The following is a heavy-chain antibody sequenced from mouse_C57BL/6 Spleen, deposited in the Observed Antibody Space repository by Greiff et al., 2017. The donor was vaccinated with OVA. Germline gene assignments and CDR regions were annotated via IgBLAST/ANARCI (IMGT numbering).Heavy chain of an antibody. V-gene: IGHV1-74*01. D-gene: IGHD2-1*01. CDR3: ALEWGYYGNYGGYFDV. J-gene: IGHJ1*03. CDR1: GYTFTSYW. Sequence: QVQLQQPGAELVKPGASVKVSCKASGYTFTSYWMHWVKQRPGQGLEWIVRIHPSDSDTNYNQKFKGKATLTVDKSSSTAYMQLSSLTSEDSAVYYCALEWGYYGNYGGYFDVWGTGTTVTVSS. CDR2: IHPSDSDT.